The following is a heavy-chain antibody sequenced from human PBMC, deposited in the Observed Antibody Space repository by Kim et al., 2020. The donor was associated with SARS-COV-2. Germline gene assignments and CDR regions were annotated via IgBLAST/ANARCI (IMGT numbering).Heavy chain of an antibody. CDR1: GFTFSSYE. CDR2: ISSSGSTI. J-gene: IGHJ4*02. Sequence: GGSLRLSCAASGFTFSSYEMNWVRQAPGKGLEWVSYISSSGSTIYYADSVKGRFTISRDNAKNSLYLQMNSLRAEDTAVYYCARVALMDTAMQWGQGTLVTVSS. V-gene: IGHV3-48*03. D-gene: IGHD5-18*01. CDR3: ARVALMDTAMQ.